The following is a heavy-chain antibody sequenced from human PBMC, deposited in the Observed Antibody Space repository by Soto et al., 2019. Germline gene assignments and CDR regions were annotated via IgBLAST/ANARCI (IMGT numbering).Heavy chain of an antibody. D-gene: IGHD4-4*01. CDR1: GGSISSGGYF. CDR3: ATTVTHAYNWFDP. V-gene: IGHV4-31*03. CDR2: IYYTGTT. Sequence: SETLSLTCTVSGGSISSGGYFWTWIRQHPGKGLEWIGYIYYTGTTYYNASLKSRVTISLDTSKNQFSLKLSSVTAADTAVYYWATTVTHAYNWFDPWGQGTLVTVSS. J-gene: IGHJ5*02.